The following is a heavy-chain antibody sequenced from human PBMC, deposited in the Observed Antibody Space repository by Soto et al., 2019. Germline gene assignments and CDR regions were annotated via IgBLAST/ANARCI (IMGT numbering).Heavy chain of an antibody. J-gene: IGHJ4*02. CDR3: AKARGYSYGYGFDY. Sequence: GGSLRLSCAASGFTIDDYAMHWVRQAPGKGLEWVSGISWNSGSIGYADSVKGRFTISRDNAKNSLYLQMNSLRAEDTALYYCAKARGYSYGYGFDYWGQGTLVTVSS. CDR1: GFTIDDYA. V-gene: IGHV3-9*01. D-gene: IGHD5-18*01. CDR2: ISWNSGSI.